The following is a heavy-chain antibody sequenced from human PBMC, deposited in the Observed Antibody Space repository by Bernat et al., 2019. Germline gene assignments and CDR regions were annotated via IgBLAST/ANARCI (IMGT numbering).Heavy chain of an antibody. D-gene: IGHD5-18*01. CDR3: AREVDTAMADYYYYYGMDV. Sequence: QVQLQESGPGLVKPSQTLSLTCTVSGGSISSGGYYWSWIRQHPGKGLEWIGYIYYSGSTYYNPSLTSRVTISVDTSKNQFSLKLSSVTAADTAVYYCAREVDTAMADYYYYYGMDVWGQGTTVTVSS. CDR2: IYYSGST. CDR1: GGSISSGGYY. J-gene: IGHJ6*02. V-gene: IGHV4-31*03.